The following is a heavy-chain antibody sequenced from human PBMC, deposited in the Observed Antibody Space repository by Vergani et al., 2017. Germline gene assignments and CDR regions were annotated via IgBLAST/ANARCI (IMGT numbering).Heavy chain of an antibody. CDR1: GFTFSDYY. CDR2: ISSSGSTI. CDR3: ARPRRLGYCSSTSCYTGAFDI. J-gene: IGHJ3*02. D-gene: IGHD2-2*02. V-gene: IGHV3-11*01. Sequence: QVQLVESGGGLVKPGGSLRLSCAASGFTFSDYYMSWIRQAPGKGLEWVSYISSSGSTIYYADSVKGRFTISRDNAKNSLYLQMNSLRAEDTAVYYCARPRRLGYCSSTSCYTGAFDIWGQGTMVTVSS.